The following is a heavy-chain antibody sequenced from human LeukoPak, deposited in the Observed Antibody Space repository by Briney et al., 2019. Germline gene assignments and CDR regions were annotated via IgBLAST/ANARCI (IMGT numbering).Heavy chain of an antibody. CDR2: SNDSGGT. Sequence: PSETLSLTCTVSGGSFNDYWSWIRQPPGKRLEWVGESNDSGGTNYNPSLKSRVTISADKSKNQVSLRLTSVTAADTAVYARLSVIVGAALEYYYYYMDVWGQGTTVTVSS. D-gene: IGHD1-26*01. CDR3: LSVIVGAALEYYYYYMDV. CDR1: GGSFNDY. V-gene: IGHV4-34*01. J-gene: IGHJ6*03.